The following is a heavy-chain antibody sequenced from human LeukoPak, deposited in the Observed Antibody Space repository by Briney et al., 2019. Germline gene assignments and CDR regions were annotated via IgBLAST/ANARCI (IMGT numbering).Heavy chain of an antibody. D-gene: IGHD3-22*01. Sequence: GGSLRLSCAASGFTFSGYAMTWVRQAPGKGLEWVSSITGSGDYTYYIDSVKGRFTISRDNSKNILYLQMNSLRGEDTALYYCAKDGLYYDGSAHVFYFDYWGQGTVDAVSS. V-gene: IGHV3-23*01. CDR1: GFTFSGYA. J-gene: IGHJ4*02. CDR2: ITGSGDYT. CDR3: AKDGLYYDGSAHVFYFDY.